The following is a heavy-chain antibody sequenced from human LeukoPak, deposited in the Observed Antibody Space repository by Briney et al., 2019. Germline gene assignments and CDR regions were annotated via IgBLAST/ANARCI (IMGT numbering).Heavy chain of an antibody. CDR2: ISWNSGSI. CDR1: GFTFDDYA. V-gene: IGHV3-9*01. CDR3: ARGGGSGSTNWFDP. Sequence: GGSLRLSCAASGFTFDDYAMHWVRQAPGKGLEWVSGISWNSGSIGYADSVKGRFTISRENAKNSLYLQMNSLRAGDTAVYYCARGGGSGSTNWFDPWGQGTLVTVSS. J-gene: IGHJ5*02. D-gene: IGHD1-26*01.